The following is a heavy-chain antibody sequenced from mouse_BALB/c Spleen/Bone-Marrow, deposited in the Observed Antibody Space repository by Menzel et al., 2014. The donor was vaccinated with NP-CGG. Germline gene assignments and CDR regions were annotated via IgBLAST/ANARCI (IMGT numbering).Heavy chain of an antibody. J-gene: IGHJ2*01. CDR3: TRGGNWDDFDY. CDR1: GFTFSSFG. Sequence: EVKVVESGGGLVQPGGSRKLSCAASGFTFSSFGMHWVRQAPEKGLEWVAYISSGSSTIFYADTVKGRFTVSRDNPKNTLFLQMTSLRSEDTAMYYCTRGGNWDDFDYWSQGTTLTVSS. D-gene: IGHD4-1*01. CDR2: ISSGSSTI. V-gene: IGHV5-17*02.